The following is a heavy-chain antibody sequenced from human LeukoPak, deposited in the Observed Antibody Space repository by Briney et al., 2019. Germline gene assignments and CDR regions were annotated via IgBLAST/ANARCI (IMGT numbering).Heavy chain of an antibody. CDR1: GGSFSGYY. CDR3: ARGQGVNYFDY. D-gene: IGHD2-21*01. Sequence: SETLSLTCAVYGGSFSGYYWSWLPQPPGKGLEWIGEINHSGSTNYNPSLKSRVTISVDTSKNQFSLKLSSVTAADTAVYYCARGQGVNYFDYWGQGTLVTVSS. J-gene: IGHJ4*02. V-gene: IGHV4-34*01. CDR2: INHSGST.